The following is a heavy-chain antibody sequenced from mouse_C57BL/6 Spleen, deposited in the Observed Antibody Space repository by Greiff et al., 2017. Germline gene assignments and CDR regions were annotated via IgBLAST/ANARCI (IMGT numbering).Heavy chain of an antibody. CDR2: ISSGSSTI. J-gene: IGHJ4*01. D-gene: IGHD2-4*01. CDR3: ARGGQEGLGRYGMDY. V-gene: IGHV5-17*01. Sequence: EVKLMESGGGLVKPGGSLKLSCAASGFTFSDYGMHWVRQAPEKGLEWVAYISSGSSTIYYAANVKGRFTNSSDNAKNTLFLQMSSLRSEDTAMYYCARGGQEGLGRYGMDYWGQGTSVTGSS. CDR1: GFTFSDYG.